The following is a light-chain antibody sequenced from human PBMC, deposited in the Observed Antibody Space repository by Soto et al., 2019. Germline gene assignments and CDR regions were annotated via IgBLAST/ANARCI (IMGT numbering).Light chain of an antibody. Sequence: VLTQSPATLSLSPGERATLSCRASENVRTFVDWYQQKPGQAPRLLVYGASDRDTDIPARFSGSGSGTDFTFTISNLVPEDFAIYYCQQHSHWPPWTFGQGTKV. CDR2: GAS. CDR3: QQHSHWPPWT. J-gene: IGKJ1*01. CDR1: ENVRTF. V-gene: IGKV3-11*01.